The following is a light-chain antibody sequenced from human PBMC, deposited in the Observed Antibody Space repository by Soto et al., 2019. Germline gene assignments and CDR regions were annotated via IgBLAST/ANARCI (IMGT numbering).Light chain of an antibody. J-gene: IGKJ1*01. Sequence: DIQMTQSPSALSASVGDRVTITCRASQCISSWLAWYQQKPGKAPRLLIYDASYLEREVPSRFSGSGSGTEFTLTISDLQRDDLGTYYCQQYNNFWTFGPGNKVEI. CDR1: QCISSW. CDR2: DAS. CDR3: QQYNNFWT. V-gene: IGKV1-5*01.